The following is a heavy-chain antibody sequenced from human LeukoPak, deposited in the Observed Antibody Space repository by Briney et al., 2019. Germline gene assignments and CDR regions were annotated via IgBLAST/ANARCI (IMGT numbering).Heavy chain of an antibody. CDR2: IIPILGIA. D-gene: IGHD2-21*02. CDR1: GGTFSSYA. J-gene: IGHJ4*02. V-gene: IGHV1-69*04. CDR3: ARAGIVVVTAITYYFDY. Sequence: SVKVSCKASGGTFSSYAISWVRQAPGQGLEWMGRIIPILGIANYAQKFQGRVTITADKSTSTAYMELSSLRSEDTAVYYCARAGIVVVTAITYYFDYWGQGTLVTVSS.